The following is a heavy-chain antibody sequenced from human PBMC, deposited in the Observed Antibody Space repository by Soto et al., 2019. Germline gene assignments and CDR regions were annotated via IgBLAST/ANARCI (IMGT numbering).Heavy chain of an antibody. V-gene: IGHV1-2*02. D-gene: IGHD3-3*01. CDR3: ARGGGVGVAGSAAFDM. J-gene: IGHJ3*02. CDR2: INPATGAA. CDR1: GYPVTAYY. Sequence: QLHLVQSGAVVKKPGASVTVSCSASGYPVTAYYMHWVRQAPGRGLEWMGGINPATGAAKYTQTFEGRFSVAREPSTSTVFLALSGLTSEDTAFFYCARGGGVGVAGSAAFDMWGQGTLVTVSS.